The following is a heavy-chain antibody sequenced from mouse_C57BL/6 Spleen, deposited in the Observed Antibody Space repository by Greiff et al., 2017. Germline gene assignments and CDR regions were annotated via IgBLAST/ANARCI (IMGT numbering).Heavy chain of an antibody. D-gene: IGHD2-12*01. Sequence: VQLQQSGPELVKPGASVKISCKASGYAFSSSWMHWVKQRPGKGLEWIGRIDPGDGYTNYNGKFKGKATLTADKSSSTAYMQLSSLTSEDSAVYFCASYDDAMDYWGQGTTVTVSS. J-gene: IGHJ4*01. CDR1: GYAFSSSW. V-gene: IGHV1-82*01. CDR3: ASYDDAMDY. CDR2: IDPGDGYT.